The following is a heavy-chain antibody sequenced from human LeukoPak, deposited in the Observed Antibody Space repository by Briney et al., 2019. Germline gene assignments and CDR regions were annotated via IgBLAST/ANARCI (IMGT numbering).Heavy chain of an antibody. CDR2: IRSAGGST. V-gene: IGHV3-23*01. CDR1: GFTFPKYA. J-gene: IGHJ3*02. CDR3: TKSTAEASSGYPLDAFDI. D-gene: IGHD3-22*01. Sequence: GGSLTLSCPASGFTFPKYAMTWVGQAPGKGREGAATIRSAGGSTYYADSVKGRFTTPKDNSKNPLYLQLNSLRAEDTAIYYCTKSTAEASSGYPLDAFDIWGQGTMLPVSS.